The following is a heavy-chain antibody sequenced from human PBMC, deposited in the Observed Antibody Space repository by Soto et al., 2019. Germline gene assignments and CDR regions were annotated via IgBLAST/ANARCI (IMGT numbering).Heavy chain of an antibody. V-gene: IGHV4-34*01. CDR1: GGSFSGHS. CDR3: ARGLNFGVWLYSRGYYYCMDV. J-gene: IGHJ6*02. Sequence: SETLSLTCAVYGGSFSGHSWTWIRQSPGKGLEWIGDINHSGRVNYSPSLKSRVTISLDTSKNQFSLTLSAVTAADTAMYYCARGLNFGVWLYSRGYYYCMDVRGQGTTVTVSS. D-gene: IGHD3-3*01. CDR2: INHSGRV.